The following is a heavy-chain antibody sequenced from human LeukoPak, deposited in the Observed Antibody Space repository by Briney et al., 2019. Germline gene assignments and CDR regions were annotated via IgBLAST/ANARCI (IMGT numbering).Heavy chain of an antibody. J-gene: IGHJ4*02. CDR2: ISYDGSNK. D-gene: IGHD1-7*01. V-gene: IGHV3-30*03. CDR3: AREDGITGTTE. CDR1: GFTFSSYS. Sequence: GGSLRLSCAASGFTFSSYSMNWVRQAPGKGLEWVAVISYDGSNKYYADSVKGRFTISRDNSKNTLYLQMNSLRAEDTAVYYCAREDGITGTTEWGQGTLVTVSS.